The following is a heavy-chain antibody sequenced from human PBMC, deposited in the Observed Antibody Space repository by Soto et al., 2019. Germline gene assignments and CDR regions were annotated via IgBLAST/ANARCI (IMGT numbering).Heavy chain of an antibody. CDR3: ARDQGGGRASLDY. CDR1: GYSFTFSA. CDR2: INAGNGNT. J-gene: IGHJ4*02. V-gene: IGHV1-3*05. Sequence: QVQLVQSGAEEKKPGASVKVSCKASGYSFTFSAMHWVRQAPGQGLEWMGWINAGNGNTKYSQKFQGRVTITRDTSATTVYMDLSSLKSEDTAVYYCARDQGGGRASLDYWCQGTVVTVSS. D-gene: IGHD2-15*01.